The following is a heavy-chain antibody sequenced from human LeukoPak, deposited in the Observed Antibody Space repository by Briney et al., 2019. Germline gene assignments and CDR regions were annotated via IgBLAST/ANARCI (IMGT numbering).Heavy chain of an antibody. J-gene: IGHJ6*03. D-gene: IGHD5-18*01. CDR2: ISGSGGST. V-gene: IGHV3-23*01. Sequence: PGGSLRLSCAASGFTFSSYAMSWVRQAPGKGLEWVSAISGSGGSTYYADSVKGRFTISRDNSKNTLYLQMNSLRAEDTAVYYCATGGYSYGYYYYYMDVWGKGTTVTVSS. CDR3: ATGGYSYGYYYYYMDV. CDR1: GFTFSSYA.